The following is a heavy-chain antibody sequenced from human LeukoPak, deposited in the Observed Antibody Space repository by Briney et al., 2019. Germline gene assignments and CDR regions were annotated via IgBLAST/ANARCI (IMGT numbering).Heavy chain of an antibody. V-gene: IGHV4-38-2*02. D-gene: IGHD6-6*01. Sequence: PSETLSLTCSVSGYSISSGYYSDWIRQPPGKGLEWIASIYHSGKSYYNPSLKSRVTISVDTSKNQFSLKLSSVTAADTAVYYCASARLYYYYYKDVWGKGTTVTVSS. J-gene: IGHJ6*03. CDR2: IYHSGKS. CDR1: GYSISSGYY. CDR3: ASARLYYYYYKDV.